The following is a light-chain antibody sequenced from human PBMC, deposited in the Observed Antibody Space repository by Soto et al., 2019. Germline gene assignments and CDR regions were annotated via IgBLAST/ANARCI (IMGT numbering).Light chain of an antibody. CDR3: CSYAGSSTFYA. Sequence: QSVLTKPASVSGSPGQSITISCTGTSSDVGSYNLVSWYQQHPGKAPKLMIYEGSKRPSGVSNRFSGSKSGNTASLTISGFQAEDEANYYCCSYAGSSTFYASGPGTKFPVL. V-gene: IGLV2-23*01. J-gene: IGLJ1*01. CDR2: EGS. CDR1: SSDVGSYNL.